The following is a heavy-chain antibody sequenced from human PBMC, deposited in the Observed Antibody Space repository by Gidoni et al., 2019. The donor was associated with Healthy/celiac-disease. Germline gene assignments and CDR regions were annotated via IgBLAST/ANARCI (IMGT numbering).Heavy chain of an antibody. D-gene: IGHD2-15*01. J-gene: IGHJ6*02. V-gene: IGHV3-66*01. CDR2: IYSGGST. Sequence: EVQLVESGGGLVQPGGSLRLSCAASGFPVSSNYMRWVRQAPGKGLDWVSVIYSGGSTYYADSVKGRFTISRDNSKNTLHLQMNSLRAEDTAVYYCARDRVVVVVAASTSYGMDVWGQGTTVTVSS. CDR1: GFPVSSNY. CDR3: ARDRVVVVVAASTSYGMDV.